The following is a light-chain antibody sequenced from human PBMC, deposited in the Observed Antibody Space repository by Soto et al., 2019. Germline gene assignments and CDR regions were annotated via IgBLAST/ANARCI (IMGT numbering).Light chain of an antibody. J-gene: IGLJ3*02. CDR1: SSDVGGYNS. CDR3: CSYARGSRA. V-gene: IGLV2-14*01. CDR2: EVT. Sequence: QSVLTQPASVSGSPGQSITISCTGTSSDVGGYNSVSWYQQHPGKAPKLMIYEVTNRPSGVSDRFSGSKSGNTASLTISGLQAEDEADYYCCSYARGSRAFGGGTKLTVL.